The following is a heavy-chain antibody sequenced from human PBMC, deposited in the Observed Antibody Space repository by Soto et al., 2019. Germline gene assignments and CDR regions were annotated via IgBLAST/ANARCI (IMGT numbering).Heavy chain of an antibody. V-gene: IGHV1-46*01. D-gene: IGHD2-15*01. CDR2: INPSTGST. Sequence: GASVKVSCKASGYTFTNYYIHWVRQAPGQGLEWMGIINPSTGSTTYAQKFQGRVTLTRDTSTSTVYMDLSSLRSEATAVYYCASRRFSTVNTWWLFDYWRQGALDTGSS. J-gene: IGHJ5*01. CDR3: ASRRFSTVNTWWLFDY. CDR1: GYTFTNYY.